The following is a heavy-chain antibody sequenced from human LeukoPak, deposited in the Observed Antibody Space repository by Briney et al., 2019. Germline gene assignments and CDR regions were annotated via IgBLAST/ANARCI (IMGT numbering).Heavy chain of an antibody. V-gene: IGHV3-23*01. J-gene: IGHJ4*02. CDR1: GFTFSSYG. D-gene: IGHD3-22*01. CDR2: ISGSGGST. Sequence: GGSLRLSCGASGFTFSSYGMNWVRQAPGKGLEWVSGISGSGGSTYYADSVKGRFSISRDNSKNTLFLQMNSLRAEGSAVYYCAKGGYDSSGYRYFDYWGQGTLVTVSS. CDR3: AKGGYDSSGYRYFDY.